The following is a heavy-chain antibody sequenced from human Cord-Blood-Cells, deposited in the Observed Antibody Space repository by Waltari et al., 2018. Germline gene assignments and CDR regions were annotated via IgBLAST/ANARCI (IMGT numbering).Heavy chain of an antibody. D-gene: IGHD3-16*01. J-gene: IGHJ3*02. CDR1: GGSIRSHY. V-gene: IGHV4-59*11. CDR3: ARGGAFDI. CDR2: IYYSGST. Sequence: QVQLQESGPGLVKPSETLSTTCTVAGGSIRSHYWSWIRQPPGKGLEWIGYIYYSGSTNYNPSLKSRVTISVDTSKNQFSLKLSSVTAADTAVYYCARGGAFDIWGQGTMVTVSS.